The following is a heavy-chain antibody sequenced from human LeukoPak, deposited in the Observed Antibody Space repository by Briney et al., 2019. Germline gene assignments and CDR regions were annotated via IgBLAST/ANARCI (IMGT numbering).Heavy chain of an antibody. Sequence: GGSLRLSCAASGFTFSTYSMNWVRQAPGKGLEWVSFISSSSTNIYYADSVKGRFTISRDNAKNSLYLEMNSLRVEDTAVYYCASGNSAHWFWGQGTLVTVSS. J-gene: IGHJ1*01. D-gene: IGHD1-26*01. CDR2: ISSSSTNI. CDR3: ASGNSAHWF. CDR1: GFTFSTYS. V-gene: IGHV3-21*01.